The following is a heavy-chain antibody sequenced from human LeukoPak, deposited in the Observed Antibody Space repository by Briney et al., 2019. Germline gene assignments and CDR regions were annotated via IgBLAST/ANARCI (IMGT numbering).Heavy chain of an antibody. Sequence: GRSLRLSCAASGFTFDDCAMHWVRQVPGRGLEWVSGINWNSGSVGYADSVKGRFTISRDNAKNSLYLQMNSLRPEDTALYYCAKPHRTYHFDTSGYFEYWGQGTLVTVSS. J-gene: IGHJ4*02. CDR1: GFTFDDCA. V-gene: IGHV3-9*01. CDR3: AKPHRTYHFDTSGYFEY. CDR2: INWNSGSV. D-gene: IGHD3-22*01.